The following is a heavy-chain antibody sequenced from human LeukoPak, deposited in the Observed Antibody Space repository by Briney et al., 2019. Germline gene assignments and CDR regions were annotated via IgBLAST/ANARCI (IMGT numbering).Heavy chain of an antibody. CDR3: ARDGYDFWSGYSSYYYYYMDV. CDR1: GGSISSYY. V-gene: IGHV4-4*07. CDR2: IYTSGST. J-gene: IGHJ6*03. D-gene: IGHD3-3*01. Sequence: SETLSLTCTVSGGSISSYYWSWIRQPAGKGLEWIGRIYTSGSTNYNPSLKSRVTMSVDTSKNQFSLKLSSVTAADTAVYYCARDGYDFWSGYSSYYYYYMDVWGKGTTVTVSS.